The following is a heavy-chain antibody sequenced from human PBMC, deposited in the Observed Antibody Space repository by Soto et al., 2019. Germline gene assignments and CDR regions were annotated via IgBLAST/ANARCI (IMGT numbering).Heavy chain of an antibody. Sequence: ASVKVSCKVSGYTLTELSMHWVRQAPGKGLEWMGGFDPEDGETIYAQKFQGRVTMTEDTSTDTAYMELSSVTAADTAVYYCARCTVTTRCYWGQGTLVTVSS. D-gene: IGHD4-17*01. J-gene: IGHJ4*02. V-gene: IGHV1-24*01. CDR2: FDPEDGET. CDR1: GYTLTELS. CDR3: ARCTVTTRCY.